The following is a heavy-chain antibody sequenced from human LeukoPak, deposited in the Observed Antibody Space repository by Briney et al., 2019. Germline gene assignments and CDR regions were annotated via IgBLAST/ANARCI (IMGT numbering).Heavy chain of an antibody. D-gene: IGHD6-6*01. CDR2: INHSGST. Sequence: PSETLSLTCAVYGGSFSGYYWSWIRQPPGKGLEWIGEINHSGSTNYNPSLKSRVTISVDTSKNQFSLKLSSVTAADTAVYYCARNAATRRSYFDYWGQGALITVSS. CDR1: GGSFSGYY. J-gene: IGHJ4*02. CDR3: ARNAATRRSYFDY. V-gene: IGHV4-34*01.